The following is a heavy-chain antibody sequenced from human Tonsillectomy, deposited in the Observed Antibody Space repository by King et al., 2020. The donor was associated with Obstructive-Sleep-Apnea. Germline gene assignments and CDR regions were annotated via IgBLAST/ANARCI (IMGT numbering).Heavy chain of an antibody. J-gene: IGHJ4*02. Sequence: VQLVESGAEVKKPGESLRTSCKASGYSFTNYWITWVRQMPGKGLEWMGRIDPSDSYTNYSPSFQGHVTISADKSISTAYLQWSSLEASDTAMYYCAGRGPTEYYFDFWGQGTLVTVSS. D-gene: IGHD3-10*01. CDR3: AGRGPTEYYFDF. V-gene: IGHV5-10-1*01. CDR2: IDPSDSYT. CDR1: GYSFTNYW.